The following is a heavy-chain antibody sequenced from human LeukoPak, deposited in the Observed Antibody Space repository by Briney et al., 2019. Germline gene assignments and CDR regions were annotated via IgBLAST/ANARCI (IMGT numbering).Heavy chain of an antibody. CDR3: ARAGGASPY. D-gene: IGHD2-21*01. CDR2: ISSSSSYI. CDR1: GFTFSSYW. Sequence: GGSLRLSCAASGFTFSSYWMSWVRQAPGKGLEWVSSISSSSSYIYYADSVKGRFTNYRDNAKNSLYEQANILRAGDRAVYYCARAGGASPYWGQGTLVTVSS. J-gene: IGHJ4*02. V-gene: IGHV3-21*03.